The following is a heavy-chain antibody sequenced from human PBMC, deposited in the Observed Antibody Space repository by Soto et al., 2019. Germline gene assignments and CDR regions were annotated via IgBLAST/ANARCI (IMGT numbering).Heavy chain of an antibody. CDR3: ARDLSTPQAGTSYYYGMDV. D-gene: IGHD1-1*01. CDR2: ISYDGSNK. Sequence: QVQLVESGGGVVQPGRSLRLSCAASGFTFSSYAMHWVRQAPGKGLEWVAVISYDGSNKSYADSVKGRFTISRDNSKNTLYLQMNSLRAEDTAVYYCARDLSTPQAGTSYYYGMDVWGQGTTVTVSS. J-gene: IGHJ6*02. CDR1: GFTFSSYA. V-gene: IGHV3-30-3*01.